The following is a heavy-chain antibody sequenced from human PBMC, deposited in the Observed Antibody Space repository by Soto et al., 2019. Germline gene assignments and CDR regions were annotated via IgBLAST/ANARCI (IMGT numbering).Heavy chain of an antibody. Sequence: ASVKVSCKASGYTFNSYGISWVRQAPGQGLEWMGWISAYNGDTNYPQKLQGRVTMTTDTSTGTAYMELRSLRSDDTAVYYCARVLGGSIFGVLVPTCFGMDVWGQ. V-gene: IGHV1-18*01. J-gene: IGHJ6*02. D-gene: IGHD3-3*01. CDR2: ISAYNGDT. CDR3: ARVLGGSIFGVLVPTCFGMDV. CDR1: GYTFNSYG.